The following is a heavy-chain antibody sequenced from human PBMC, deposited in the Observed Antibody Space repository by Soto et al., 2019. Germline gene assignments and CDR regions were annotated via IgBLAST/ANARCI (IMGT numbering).Heavy chain of an antibody. CDR2: TTPQKSNT. J-gene: IGHJ6*02. CDR3: ARVDFWSVAIYYGMDV. Sequence: QVHLVQTGPEVKKTGASVKVSCKASGYMFTSYGISWVRQAPGQGLEWMGWTTPQKSNTRYAQKFQGKVTMTTETFRTTTSMELRSLTSDATAVYYCARVDFWSVAIYYGMDVWGQGTTFSVSS. V-gene: IGHV1-18*01. CDR1: GYMFTSYG. D-gene: IGHD3-3*01.